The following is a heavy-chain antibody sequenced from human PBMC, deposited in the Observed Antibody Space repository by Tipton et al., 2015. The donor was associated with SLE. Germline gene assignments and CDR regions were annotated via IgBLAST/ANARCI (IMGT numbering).Heavy chain of an antibody. D-gene: IGHD1-7*01. CDR1: GGSIISSSW. CDR2: IYHSESP. CDR3: TRVPRYNWNYIAD. V-gene: IGHV4-4*02. Sequence: LVKPSGTLSLTCAVSGGSIISSSWWSWVRQPPGKGLEWIGDIYHSESPNYNPSLKSRVTISIDKSKNQFSLKLTSVTAADTAVYHCTRVPRYNWNYIADWGQGTLVSVSS. J-gene: IGHJ4*02.